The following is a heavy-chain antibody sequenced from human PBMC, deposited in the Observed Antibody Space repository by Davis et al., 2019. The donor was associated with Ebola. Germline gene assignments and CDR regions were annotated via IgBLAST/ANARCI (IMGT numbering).Heavy chain of an antibody. CDR2: IYWNDDK. CDR3: AHLMTTVEIDAFDI. J-gene: IGHJ3*02. Sequence: SAPTLVKPTQTPTLTCTFSGFPLSTSGVGVGWIRQPPGKALEWLALIYWNDDKRYSPSLKSRLTITKDTSKNQVVLTMTNMDPVDTATYYCAHLMTTVEIDAFDIWGQGKMVTVSS. CDR1: GFPLSTSGVG. V-gene: IGHV2-5*01. D-gene: IGHD4-23*01.